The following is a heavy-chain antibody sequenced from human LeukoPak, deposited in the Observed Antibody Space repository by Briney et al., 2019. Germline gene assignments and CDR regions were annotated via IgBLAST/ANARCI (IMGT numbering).Heavy chain of an antibody. D-gene: IGHD3-22*01. J-gene: IGHJ4*02. CDR3: AREFYNSSGYYSTLDY. V-gene: IGHV3-23*01. CDR2: ISGSGGGS. CDR1: GFTFSSYA. Sequence: GGSLRLSCAASGFTFSSYAMTWVRQAPGKGLEWVSGISGSGGGSYNADSVQGRFTISRDNSKNTLYLQINSLRAEDTAVYYCAREFYNSSGYYSTLDYWGQGTLVTVSS.